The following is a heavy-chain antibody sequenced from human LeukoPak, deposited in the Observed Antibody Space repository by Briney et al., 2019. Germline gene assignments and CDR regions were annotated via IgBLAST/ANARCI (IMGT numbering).Heavy chain of an antibody. D-gene: IGHD4-23*01. J-gene: IGHJ6*02. Sequence: GGSLRLSCAASGFTFSTCAMHWVRQAPDMRLEWLAMISSDGNNINHADSVKGRFAISRDNSKNTLYLQMNSLGAEDTAVYYCARNDYGGNEPKNYGMDVWGQGTTVTVSS. V-gene: IGHV3-30*09. CDR1: GFTFSTCA. CDR2: ISSDGNNI. CDR3: ARNDYGGNEPKNYGMDV.